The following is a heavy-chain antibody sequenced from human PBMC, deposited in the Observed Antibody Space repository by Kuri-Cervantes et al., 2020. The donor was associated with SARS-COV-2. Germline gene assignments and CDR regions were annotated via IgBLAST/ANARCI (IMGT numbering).Heavy chain of an antibody. CDR1: GFTFSSYA. J-gene: IGHJ4*02. D-gene: IGHD5-24*01. CDR3: ARPEMVRGVDY. CDR2: ISSSGSTI. Sequence: ETLSLTCAASGFTFSSYAMHWVRQAPGKGLEWVSYISSSGSTIYYADSVKGRFTISRDNAKNSLYLQMNSLRAEDTAVYYCARPEMVRGVDYWGQGTLVTVSS. V-gene: IGHV3-48*04.